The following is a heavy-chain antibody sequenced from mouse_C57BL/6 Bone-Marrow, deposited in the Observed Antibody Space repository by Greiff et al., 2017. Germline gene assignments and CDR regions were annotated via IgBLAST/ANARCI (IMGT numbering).Heavy chain of an antibody. Sequence: EVKLQESGAELVRPGASVKLSCKASGFNITDDYMHWVKQRPEQGLEWIGWIDPENGDTEYASKFKGKATLTADTSSNTAYLQLRSLTSDDTAVXYCTTLITTVVAFDYWGQGTTLTVSS. D-gene: IGHD1-1*01. J-gene: IGHJ2*01. V-gene: IGHV14-4*01. CDR2: IDPENGDT. CDR3: TTLITTVVAFDY. CDR1: GFNITDDY.